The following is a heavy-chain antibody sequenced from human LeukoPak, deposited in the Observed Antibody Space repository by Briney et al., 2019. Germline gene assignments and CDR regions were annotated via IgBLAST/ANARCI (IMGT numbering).Heavy chain of an antibody. D-gene: IGHD2-21*02. Sequence: GGSLRLSCAASGFTFSSYSMNWVRRAPGKGLEWVSYISSSSSTIYYADSVKGRFTISRDNAKNSLYLQMNSLRAEDTAVYYCARGGDLDYWGQGTLVTVSS. CDR1: GFTFSSYS. CDR2: ISSSSSTI. J-gene: IGHJ4*02. V-gene: IGHV3-48*04. CDR3: ARGGDLDY.